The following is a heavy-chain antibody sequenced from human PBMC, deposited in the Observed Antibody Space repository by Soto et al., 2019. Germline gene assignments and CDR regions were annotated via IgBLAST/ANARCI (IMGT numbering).Heavy chain of an antibody. J-gene: IGHJ4*02. CDR1: GFTFSGST. Sequence: EVQLVESWGGLVQPGGSLKLSCVASGFTFSGSTIHWVRQASGKGLEWVGHITSKAKNYATVYGASVKGRFTISRDDSKNTAYLQMNSLKTEDTAVYFCSTLTGAATVTTTFDYWGQGTLVTVSS. CDR3: STLTGAATVTTTFDY. V-gene: IGHV3-73*01. CDR2: ITSKAKNYAT. D-gene: IGHD4-4*01.